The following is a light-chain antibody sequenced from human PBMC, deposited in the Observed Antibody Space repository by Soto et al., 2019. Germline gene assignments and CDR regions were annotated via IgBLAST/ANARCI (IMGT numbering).Light chain of an antibody. J-gene: IGKJ1*01. Sequence: VMTQSPATLSVSPGERATLSCRASQSVSSNLAWYQQKPGQAPRLLIYGASSRATGIPVRFSGSGSGTEFTLTISSLQSEDFAVYYCQHYNNWPRTFGQGTKVDIK. V-gene: IGKV3-15*01. CDR2: GAS. CDR1: QSVSSN. CDR3: QHYNNWPRT.